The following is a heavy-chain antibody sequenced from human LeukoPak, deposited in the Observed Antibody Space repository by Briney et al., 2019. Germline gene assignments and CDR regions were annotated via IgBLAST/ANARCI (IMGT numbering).Heavy chain of an antibody. V-gene: IGHV4-59*01. D-gene: IGHD5-12*01. J-gene: IGHJ4*02. CDR1: DGSISSYY. CDR3: ARVHPRRYSGYDSNEN. Sequence: SETLSLTCTVSDGSISSYYWSWIRQPPGKGLEWIGYIYYSGSTNYNPSLKSRVTISVDTSKNQFSLKLSSVTAADTAVYYCARVHPRRYSGYDSNENWGQGTLVTVSS. CDR2: IYYSGST.